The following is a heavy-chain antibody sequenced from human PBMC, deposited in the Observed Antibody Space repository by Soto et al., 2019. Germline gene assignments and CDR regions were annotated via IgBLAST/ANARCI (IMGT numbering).Heavy chain of an antibody. V-gene: IGHV3-23*01. D-gene: IGHD6-13*01. CDR1: GFTFSSYA. CDR3: ARYRREAVAGYTLDN. Sequence: GSLRLSCAASGFTFSSYAMSWVRQAPGKGLEWVSAISGSGGSTYYADSVKGRFTISRDNSKNTLYLQMNSLRAEDTAVYYCARYRREAVAGYTLDNWGQGILVTVSS. CDR2: ISGSGGST. J-gene: IGHJ4*02.